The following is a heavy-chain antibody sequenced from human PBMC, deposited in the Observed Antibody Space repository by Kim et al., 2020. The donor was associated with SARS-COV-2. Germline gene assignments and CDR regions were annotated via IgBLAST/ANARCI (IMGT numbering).Heavy chain of an antibody. CDR2: INPNSGGT. V-gene: IGHV1-2*02. D-gene: IGHD3-16*01. CDR3: AIQGAETYYDYVWGTTPGFNWFDP. Sequence: ASVKVSCKASGYTFTGYYMHWVRQAPGQGLEWMGWINPNSGGTNYAQKFQGRVTMTRDTSISTAYMELSRLRSDDTAVYYCAIQGAETYYDYVWGTTPGFNWFDPWGQGTLVTVSS. J-gene: IGHJ5*02. CDR1: GYTFTGYY.